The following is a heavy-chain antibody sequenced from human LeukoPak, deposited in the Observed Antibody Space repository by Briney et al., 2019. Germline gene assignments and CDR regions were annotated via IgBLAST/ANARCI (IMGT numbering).Heavy chain of an antibody. CDR2: IYYSGST. Sequence: PSETLSLTCTVSGGSVSSGSYYWSWIRQPPGKGLEWIGYIYYSGSTNYNPSLKSRVTISVDTSKNQFSLKLSSVTAADTAVYYCARATKIVVVPAAASSRYYYYYYGMDVWGKGTTVTVSS. D-gene: IGHD2-2*01. V-gene: IGHV4-61*01. J-gene: IGHJ6*04. CDR1: GGSVSSGSYY. CDR3: ARATKIVVVPAAASSRYYYYYYGMDV.